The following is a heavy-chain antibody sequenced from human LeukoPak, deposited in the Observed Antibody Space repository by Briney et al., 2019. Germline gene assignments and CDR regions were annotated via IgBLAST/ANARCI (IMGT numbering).Heavy chain of an antibody. CDR1: GYTFNSYG. Sequence: ASVKVSCKASGYTFNSYGISWVRQAPGQGLEWMGWISAYNGNTNYAQKLQGRVTMTTDTSTSTAYMELRSLRSDDTALYFCARVTPGVYAFDMWGQGTLVTVSS. J-gene: IGHJ3*02. CDR2: ISAYNGNT. CDR3: ARVTPGVYAFDM. V-gene: IGHV1-18*01. D-gene: IGHD2-21*02.